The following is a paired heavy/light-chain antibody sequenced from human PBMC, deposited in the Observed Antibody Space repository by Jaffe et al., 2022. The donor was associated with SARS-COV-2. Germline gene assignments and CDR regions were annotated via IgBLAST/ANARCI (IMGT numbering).Light chain of an antibody. CDR3: QSRDSSGAYV. J-gene: IGLJ1*01. V-gene: IGLV3-25*03. CDR2: KDT. Sequence: SYELTQPPSVSVSPGQTARITCSGDALPKQYAYWYQQKPGQAPVLVIYKDTERPSGIPERFSGSSSGTTVTLTISGVQAEDEADYYCQSRDSSGAYVFGTGTKVSVL. CDR1: ALPKQY.
Heavy chain of an antibody. CDR1: GFSVSSNY. D-gene: IGHD2-15*01. Sequence: EVQLVESGGGLIQPGGSLRLSCAASGFSVSSNYYMSWVRQAPGKGLEWVSVTYSGGSTYYADSVKGRFAISRDNAKNTLHLQMNGLRTEDTAVYYCARDDREISRGTRGGFDIWGRGTMVTVSS. J-gene: IGHJ3*02. CDR3: ARDDREISRGTRGGFDI. CDR2: TYSGGST. V-gene: IGHV3-53*01.